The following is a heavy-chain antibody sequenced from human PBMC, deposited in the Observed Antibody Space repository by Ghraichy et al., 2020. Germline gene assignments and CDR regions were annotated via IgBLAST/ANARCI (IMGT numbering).Heavy chain of an antibody. CDR2: INHSGST. D-gene: IGHD2-21*01. J-gene: IGHJ1*01. Sequence: SETLSLTCAVYGGSFSGYYWSWIRQPPGKGLEWIGEINHSGSTNYNPSLKSRVTISVDTSKNQFSLKLSSVTAADTAVYYCARVRSVGYCGGDCYSSRYFQHWGQGTLVTVSS. V-gene: IGHV4-34*01. CDR1: GGSFSGYY. CDR3: ARVRSVGYCGGDCYSSRYFQH.